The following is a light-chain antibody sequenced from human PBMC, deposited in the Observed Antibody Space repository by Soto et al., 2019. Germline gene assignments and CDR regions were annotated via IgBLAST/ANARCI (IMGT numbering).Light chain of an antibody. CDR2: EAT. CDR1: SSDVGSYNL. CDR3: CSYAGSRIVV. V-gene: IGLV2-23*01. J-gene: IGLJ2*01. Sequence: QPVLTQPASVSGSPGQSITISCTGTSSDVGSYNLVSWYQQHPGKAPKLMIYEATKRPSGVSDRFSGSKSGNTASLTISGLLAEDEADYYCCSYAGSRIVVFGGGTKVTVL.